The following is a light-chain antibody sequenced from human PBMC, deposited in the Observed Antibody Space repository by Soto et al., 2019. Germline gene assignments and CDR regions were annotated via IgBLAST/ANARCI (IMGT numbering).Light chain of an antibody. Sequence: QTVVTQSSSASAFLGSSVSLTCTLSSGHSSYIIAWHQQQPGKAPRYLMKLEGSGSYNKGSGVPDRFSGSSSGADRYLTISNLQFEDEADYYCETWDSNTYVFGTGTKLTVL. CDR3: ETWDSNTYV. V-gene: IGLV4-60*02. J-gene: IGLJ1*01. CDR2: LEGSGSY. CDR1: SGHSSYI.